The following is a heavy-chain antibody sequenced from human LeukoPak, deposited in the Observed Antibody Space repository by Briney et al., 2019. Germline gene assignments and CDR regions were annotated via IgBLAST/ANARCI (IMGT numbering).Heavy chain of an antibody. V-gene: IGHV3-21*01. CDR2: ISSSSSYI. CDR3: ARVGPWVNPDYYYYMDV. D-gene: IGHD1-14*01. CDR1: RFTFSSYS. Sequence: PGGSLRLSCAASRFTFSSYSMNWVRQAPGKGLEWVSSISSSSSYIYYADSVKGRFTISRDNAKNLLYLQMNSLRAEDTAVYYCARVGPWVNPDYYYYMDVWGKGTTVTVSS. J-gene: IGHJ6*03.